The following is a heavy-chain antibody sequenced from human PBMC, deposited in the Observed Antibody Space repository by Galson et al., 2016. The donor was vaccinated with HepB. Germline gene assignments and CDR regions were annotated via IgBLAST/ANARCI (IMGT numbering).Heavy chain of an antibody. CDR2: IYHTGST. CDR1: GGAISNVNYF. J-gene: IGHJ4*02. Sequence: TLSLTCTVSGGAISNVNYFWSWIRQPPGEALKWIGYIYHTGSTYYSPSLKSRVTISVDTSKNQFSLNLSSVTAADTAVYDWARVAFLAARRDFDYWGQGTLVTVSS. D-gene: IGHD6-6*01. CDR3: ARVAFLAARRDFDY. V-gene: IGHV4-31*03.